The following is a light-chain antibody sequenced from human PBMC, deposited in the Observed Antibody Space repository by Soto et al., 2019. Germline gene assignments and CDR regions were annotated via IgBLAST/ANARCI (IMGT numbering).Light chain of an antibody. J-gene: IGLJ1*01. V-gene: IGLV2-18*01. CDR2: EVS. CDR3: SLYTSSSTLDV. CDR1: SSDVGSYNR. Sequence: QSVLTQPPSVSGSPGQSVTISCTGTSSDVGSYNRVSWYQQPPGTAPKLMIYEVSNRPSGVPDRFSGSKSGNTASLTISGLQAEDEADYYCSLYTSSSTLDVFGTGTKLTVL.